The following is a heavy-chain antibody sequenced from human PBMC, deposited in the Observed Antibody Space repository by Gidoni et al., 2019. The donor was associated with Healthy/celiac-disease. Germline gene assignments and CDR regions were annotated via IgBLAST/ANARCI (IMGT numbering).Heavy chain of an antibody. V-gene: IGHV1-2*04. Sequence: QVQLVQSGAEVKKPGASVKVSCKASEYTFTGYYMPWVRQAPGQGLEWMGWINPNSGGTNYAQKFQGWVTMTRDTSISTAYMELSRLRSDDTAVYYCARDGLTGGYYGMDVWGQGTTVTVSS. CDR1: EYTFTGYY. J-gene: IGHJ6*02. D-gene: IGHD7-27*01. CDR2: INPNSGGT. CDR3: ARDGLTGGYYGMDV.